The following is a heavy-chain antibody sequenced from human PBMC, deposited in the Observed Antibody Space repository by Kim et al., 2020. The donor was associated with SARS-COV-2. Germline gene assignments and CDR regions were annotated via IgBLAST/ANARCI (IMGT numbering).Heavy chain of an antibody. Sequence: ASVKVSCKASGYTFTSYAMNWVRQAPGQGLEWMGWINTNTGNPTYAQGFTGRFVFSLDTSVSTAYLQISSLKAEDTAVYYCAREQLRYFDYPTQEMDYWGQGTLVTVSS. D-gene: IGHD3-9*01. CDR2: INTNTGNP. CDR3: AREQLRYFDYPTQEMDY. J-gene: IGHJ4*02. CDR1: GYTFTSYA. V-gene: IGHV7-4-1*02.